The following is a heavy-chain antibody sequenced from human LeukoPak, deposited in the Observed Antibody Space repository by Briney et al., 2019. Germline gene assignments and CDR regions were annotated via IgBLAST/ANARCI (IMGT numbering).Heavy chain of an antibody. V-gene: IGHV4-30-4*01. D-gene: IGHD3-10*01. J-gene: IGHJ2*01. CDR2: IYYSGST. CDR3: ARDSLNYYANL. CDR1: GGSISSGDYY. Sequence: SETLSLTCTVSGGSISSGDYYWSWIRQPPGKGLEWIGYIYYSGSTYYNPSLKSRVTLSVDTSKNQFSLKLSSVTAADTAVYYCARDSLNYYANLWGRGTLVTVSS.